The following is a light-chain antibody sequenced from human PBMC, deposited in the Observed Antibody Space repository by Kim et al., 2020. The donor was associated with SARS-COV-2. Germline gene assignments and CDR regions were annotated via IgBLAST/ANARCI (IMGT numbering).Light chain of an antibody. CDR3: SAWVDSLRGV. J-gene: IGLJ2*01. Sequence: PVQGVTISCSVSNSKIGSNYVFWYQQLPGTAPKLLILRNNQRPSGIPDLFSSSKTGTSSSLAIIWLLSEDVADYYCSAWVDSLRGVFGGGTKLTVL. CDR1: NSKIGSNY. CDR2: RNN. V-gene: IGLV1-47*01.